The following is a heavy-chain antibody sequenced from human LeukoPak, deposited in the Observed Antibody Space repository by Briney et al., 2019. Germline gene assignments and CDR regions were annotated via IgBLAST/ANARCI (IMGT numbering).Heavy chain of an antibody. CDR1: GGSISSYY. Sequence: SETLSLTCTVSGGSISSYYWSWIRQPPGKGLEWIAYIYYSGSTNYNPSLKSRVTISLDTSRNQFSLKLNSVTAADTAVYYCAKSNGYGLVDIWGQGTMVTVSS. J-gene: IGHJ3*02. V-gene: IGHV4-59*12. CDR2: IYYSGST. D-gene: IGHD3-10*01. CDR3: AKSNGYGLVDI.